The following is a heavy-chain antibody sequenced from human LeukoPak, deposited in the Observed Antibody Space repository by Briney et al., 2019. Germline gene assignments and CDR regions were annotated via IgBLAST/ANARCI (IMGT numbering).Heavy chain of an antibody. V-gene: IGHV3-9*01. D-gene: IGHD3-22*01. J-gene: IGHJ4*02. Sequence: GGSLRLSCAASGFTFDDYAMHWVRQAPGKGLEWVSGISWNSGSIGYADSVKGRFTISRDNAKNSLYLQMNSLRAEDTALYYCAKTYYYDSSGYSSGLFLANYYFDYWGQGTLVTVSS. CDR2: ISWNSGSI. CDR3: AKTYYYDSSGYSSGLFLANYYFDY. CDR1: GFTFDDYA.